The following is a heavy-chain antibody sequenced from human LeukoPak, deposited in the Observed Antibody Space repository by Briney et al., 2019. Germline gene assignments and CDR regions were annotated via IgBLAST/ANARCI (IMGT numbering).Heavy chain of an antibody. Sequence: GGSLRLSCAASGFMFSSYTIHWVRQAPGKGQKGGAVTSYDGRDKYYADSVKGRFTISRDNSNNTLCLQMKSLRDEDAAVYYCARGGRKNYYYFMDVWGKGTTVTVSS. J-gene: IGHJ6*03. CDR3: ARGGRKNYYYFMDV. V-gene: IGHV3-30*01. CDR1: GFMFSSYT. CDR2: TSYDGRDK.